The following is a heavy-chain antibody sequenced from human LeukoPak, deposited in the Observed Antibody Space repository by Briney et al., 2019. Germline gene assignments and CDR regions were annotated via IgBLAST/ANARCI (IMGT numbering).Heavy chain of an antibody. CDR1: GFIFSSYG. Sequence: SGGSLRLSCTASGFIFSSYGMHWVRQAPGKELEWVAVILYDGSNKYYADSVKGRFTISRDNSKNTLYVQMNSLRAEDTAVYYCARDPAKFWSGHDYWGQGTLVTVSS. CDR3: ARDPAKFWSGHDY. CDR2: ILYDGSNK. D-gene: IGHD3-3*01. V-gene: IGHV3-30*03. J-gene: IGHJ4*02.